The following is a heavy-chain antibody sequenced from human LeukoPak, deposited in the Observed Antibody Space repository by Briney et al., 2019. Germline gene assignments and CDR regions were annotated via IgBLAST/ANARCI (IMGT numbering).Heavy chain of an antibody. Sequence: SLRLFCAASGFTFDDYAMHWVRQAPGKGLEWVSGISWNSGSIGYADSVKGRFTISRDNAKNSLYLQMNSLRAEDTALYYCAKEPDAFDIWGQGTMVTVSS. CDR2: ISWNSGSI. V-gene: IGHV3-9*01. CDR1: GFTFDDYA. CDR3: AKEPDAFDI. J-gene: IGHJ3*02.